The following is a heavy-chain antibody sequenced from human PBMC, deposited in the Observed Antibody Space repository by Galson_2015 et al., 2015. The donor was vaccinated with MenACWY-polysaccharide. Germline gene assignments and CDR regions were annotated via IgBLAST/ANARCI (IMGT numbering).Heavy chain of an antibody. V-gene: IGHV4-61*02. Sequence: TLSLTCTVSGGSMISTGHCWSWMRQPAGKGLEWIGRICTSGSTNYNPSLKSRVTISIDTSKNQFSLRLSSVIAADTAVYYCARDDVQAEFWGQGTLVTVSS. CDR1: GGSMISTGHC. D-gene: IGHD3-10*01. J-gene: IGHJ4*01. CDR3: ARDDVQAEF. CDR2: ICTSGST.